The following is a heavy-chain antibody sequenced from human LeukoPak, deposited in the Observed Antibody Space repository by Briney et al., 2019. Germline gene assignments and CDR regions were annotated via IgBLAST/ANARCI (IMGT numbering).Heavy chain of an antibody. J-gene: IGHJ4*02. CDR2: IYSGGAT. D-gene: IGHD1-14*01. Sequence: GGSLRLSCAASGFTFSSYAMSRVRQAPGKGLEWVSVIYSGGATYYADSVKGRFTISRDNSKNTLYLQMNSLRAEDTAVYYCARGSVSDYWGQGTLVTVSS. CDR3: ARGSVSDY. CDR1: GFTFSSYA. V-gene: IGHV3-53*01.